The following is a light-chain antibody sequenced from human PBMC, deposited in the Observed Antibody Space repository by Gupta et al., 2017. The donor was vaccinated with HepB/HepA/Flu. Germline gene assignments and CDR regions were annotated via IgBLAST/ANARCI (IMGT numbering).Light chain of an antibody. CDR1: SSNIGSNY. Sequence: QSVLTQPPSASGTHGQRVTISCSGSSSNIGSNYVYWYQQLPGTAPKLLIYRNNQRPSGVPDRFSGSKSGTSASLAISGLRAEDEADYYCAAWDDSRSGYVFGTGTKVTVL. V-gene: IGLV1-47*01. J-gene: IGLJ1*01. CDR3: AAWDDSRSGYV. CDR2: RNN.